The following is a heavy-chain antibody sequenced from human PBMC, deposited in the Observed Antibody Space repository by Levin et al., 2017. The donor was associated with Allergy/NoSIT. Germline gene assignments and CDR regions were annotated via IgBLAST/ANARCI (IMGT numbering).Heavy chain of an antibody. CDR3: ARSVAAAATTAVWDGFDI. V-gene: IGHV3-9*01. CDR2: INWNSENI. CDR1: GFTFDDYA. Sequence: SGGSLRLSCAASGFTFDDYAMHWVRLAPGKGLEWVSGINWNSENIVYADSVRGRFTISRDNGNNSLFLQMNSLRHEDTALYYCARSVAAAATTAVWDGFDIWGQGTMVTVSS. J-gene: IGHJ3*02. D-gene: IGHD6-13*01.